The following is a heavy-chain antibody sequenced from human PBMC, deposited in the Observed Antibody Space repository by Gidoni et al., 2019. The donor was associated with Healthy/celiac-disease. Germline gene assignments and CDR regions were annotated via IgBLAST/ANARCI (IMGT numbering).Heavy chain of an antibody. V-gene: IGHV3-23*01. CDR1: GFTFSSYA. J-gene: IGHJ3*02. Sequence: EVQLLESGGGLVQPGGSLRISCAASGFTFSSYAMSWVRQAPGKGLEWVAAISYSGGSTYYADSVKGRFTISRDNSKNTLYLQMNSLRAEDTAVYYCANSHPDAFDIWGQGTMVTVSS. CDR3: ANSHPDAFDI. CDR2: ISYSGGST.